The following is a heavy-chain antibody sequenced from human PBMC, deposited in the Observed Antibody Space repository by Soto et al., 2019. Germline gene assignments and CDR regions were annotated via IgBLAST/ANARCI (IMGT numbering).Heavy chain of an antibody. CDR2: IYSGGST. V-gene: IGHV3-66*01. D-gene: IGHD6-19*01. Sequence: AGGSLRLSCAASGFTVGSNYMSWVRQAPGKRLEWVSVIYSGGSTYYADSVKGRFTLSRDNSKNTLYLQMNSLRVEDTALYYCARDSGGSGYSTGWLYAFDIWGQGTMVTVSS. CDR3: ARDSGGSGYSTGWLYAFDI. CDR1: GFTVGSNY. J-gene: IGHJ3*02.